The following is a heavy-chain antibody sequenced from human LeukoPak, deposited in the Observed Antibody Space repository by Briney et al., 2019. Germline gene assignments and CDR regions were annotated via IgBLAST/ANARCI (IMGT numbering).Heavy chain of an antibody. V-gene: IGHV4-4*02. CDR1: GFTVSSNY. Sequence: GSLRLSCAASGFTVSSNYLSWVRQAPGKGLEWIGEIHHGGSTNYNPSLKSRVTISVDKSKNQFSLKMSSVTAADTAVYYCARSRDTTNYYGMDVWGQGTTVAVSS. D-gene: IGHD1-26*01. CDR2: IHHGGST. J-gene: IGHJ6*02. CDR3: ARSRDTTNYYGMDV.